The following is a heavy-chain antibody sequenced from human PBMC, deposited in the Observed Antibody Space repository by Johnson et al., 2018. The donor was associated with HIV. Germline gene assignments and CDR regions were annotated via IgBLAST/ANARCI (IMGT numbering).Heavy chain of an antibody. Sequence: VQLVESGGGLVQPGGSLRLSCAASRFTLSDYYMSWIRQTPGKGLEWVSAISGSGGNTYYADSVKGSFTISRDNSKNTLYLQMNSLRAEDTSVYYCAKDFGSSSWHAFDVWGQGTMVTVSS. V-gene: IGHV3-23*04. D-gene: IGHD6-13*01. CDR2: ISGSGGNT. CDR1: RFTLSDYY. CDR3: AKDFGSSSWHAFDV. J-gene: IGHJ3*01.